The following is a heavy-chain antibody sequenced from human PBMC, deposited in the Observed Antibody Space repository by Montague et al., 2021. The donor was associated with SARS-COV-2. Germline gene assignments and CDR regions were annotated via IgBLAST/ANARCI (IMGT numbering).Heavy chain of an antibody. CDR2: TFYRSQWHT. CDR1: GDSVSSDTAA. V-gene: IGHV6-1*01. CDR3: ARDGDYGGTWYSFLQN. Sequence: YAISGDSVSSDTAAWHWIRQSPSRGLEWLGRTFYRSQWHTDSAASVRSRISFSGDISKNQFSLHLNSATPEDTAIYYCARDGDYGGTWYSFLQNWGQGTLVIVSS. D-gene: IGHD4-17*01. J-gene: IGHJ1*01.